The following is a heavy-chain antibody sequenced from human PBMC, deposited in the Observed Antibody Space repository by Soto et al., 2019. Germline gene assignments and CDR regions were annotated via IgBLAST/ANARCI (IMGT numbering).Heavy chain of an antibody. J-gene: IGHJ6*02. Sequence: QIQLVESGGGVVQPGRTLRLSCAASGFTFSDYGMHWVRQAPGKGLEWVAVMWYDGTNKYYADSVKGRFTISRDNSKNTLYLQMNSLRAEDTAVYYCARDRDYPRVYYSMDVWGQGTTVTVSS. V-gene: IGHV3-33*01. CDR2: MWYDGTNK. CDR1: GFTFSDYG. CDR3: ARDRDYPRVYYSMDV. D-gene: IGHD4-17*01.